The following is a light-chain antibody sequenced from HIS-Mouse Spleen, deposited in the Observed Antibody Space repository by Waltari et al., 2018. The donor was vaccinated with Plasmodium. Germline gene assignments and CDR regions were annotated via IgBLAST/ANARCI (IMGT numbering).Light chain of an antibody. V-gene: IGLV3-10*01. CDR1: ALPTKY. Sequence: SYELTQPPSVSVSPGQTARITCSGDALPTKYAYWYQQESGQAPVLVMYEASKRPSGVTERFSGARSGTMANLTISGAQVEDEADDYCYSTDSSGNQRVFGGGTKLTVL. J-gene: IGLJ3*02. CDR3: YSTDSSGNQRV. CDR2: EAS.